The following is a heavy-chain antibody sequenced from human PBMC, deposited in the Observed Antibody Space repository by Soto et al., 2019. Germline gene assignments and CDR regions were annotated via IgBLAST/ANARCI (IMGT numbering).Heavy chain of an antibody. J-gene: IGHJ3*02. Sequence: QLHLVHSGAVVKKPGASVTVSCSASGYPVTAYYMHWVRQAPGRGLEWMGGINPATGAAKYTQTFPGRVTMTRETSKSKVFMEPGGLTSEDTAVFYWAGGGGVGVAGSAAFDMWGQGTLVTVSS. D-gene: IGHD3-3*01. CDR2: INPATGAA. CDR1: GYPVTAYY. V-gene: IGHV1-2*02. CDR3: AGGGGVGVAGSAAFDM.